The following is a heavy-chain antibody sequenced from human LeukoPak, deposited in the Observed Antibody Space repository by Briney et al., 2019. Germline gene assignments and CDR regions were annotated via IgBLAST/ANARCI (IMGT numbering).Heavy chain of an antibody. D-gene: IGHD3-22*01. V-gene: IGHV3-53*01. Sequence: PGGSLILSCAASGFTVSSNYMNWVRQAPGKGLEWVSVLYSGGSTYYADSVKGRFTISRDNSKNTLYLQMDSLRVEDTAVYYCARDVSSGYYRFRFWGQGTLVTVSS. CDR3: ARDVSSGYYRFRF. J-gene: IGHJ4*02. CDR1: GFTVSSNY. CDR2: LYSGGST.